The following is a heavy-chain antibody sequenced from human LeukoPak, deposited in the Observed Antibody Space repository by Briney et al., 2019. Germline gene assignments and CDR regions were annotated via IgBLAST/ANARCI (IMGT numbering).Heavy chain of an antibody. Sequence: GGSLRLSCAASGFNFSSYNMNWVRQAPGKGLEWVSSISSSSSYIYYADSVKGRFTISRDNAKNSLYLQMNSLRAEDTAVYYCARTLFFGVPLICFDPWGQGTLVTVSS. CDR1: GFNFSSYN. V-gene: IGHV3-21*01. J-gene: IGHJ5*02. CDR2: ISSSSSYI. D-gene: IGHD3-3*01. CDR3: ARTLFFGVPLICFDP.